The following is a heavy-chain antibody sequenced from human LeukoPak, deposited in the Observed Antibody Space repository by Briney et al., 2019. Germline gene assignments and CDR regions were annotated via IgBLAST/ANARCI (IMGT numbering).Heavy chain of an antibody. Sequence: ETLSLTCAVYGGSFSGYYWSWIRQPPGKGLEWIGEINHSGSTNYNPSLKSRVTISVDTSKNQFSLKLSSVTAADTAVYYCARGWTRFDPWGQGTLVTVSS. V-gene: IGHV4-34*01. D-gene: IGHD1-1*01. CDR3: ARGWTRFDP. CDR1: GGSFSGYY. J-gene: IGHJ5*02. CDR2: INHSGST.